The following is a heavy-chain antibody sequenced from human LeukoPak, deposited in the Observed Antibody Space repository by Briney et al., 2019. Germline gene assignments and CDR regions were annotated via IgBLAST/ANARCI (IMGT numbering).Heavy chain of an antibody. J-gene: IGHJ4*02. V-gene: IGHV3-33*01. CDR1: GFTFSSYG. CDR3: ARDITRIFGVVINDY. CDR2: IWYDGSNK. D-gene: IGHD3-3*01. Sequence: GGSLRLSCAASGFTFSSYGMHWVRQAPGKGLEWVAVIWYDGSNKYYADSVKGRFTISRDNSKNTLYLQMNSLRAEDTAVYYCARDITRIFGVVINDYWGQGTLVTVSS.